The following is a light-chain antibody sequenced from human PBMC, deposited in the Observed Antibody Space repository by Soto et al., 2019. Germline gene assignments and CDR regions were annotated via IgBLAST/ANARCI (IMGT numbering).Light chain of an antibody. Sequence: EIVLTQSPATLSLSPGERATLSCRASQSVASYLTWFQHKPGQAPRLLIYDASERATGIPARFSGSGSGTDFTLTIRSLEPEDFAVYYCQQRNNWPALTFGGGTKVEIK. CDR3: QQRNNWPALT. V-gene: IGKV3-11*01. CDR1: QSVASY. J-gene: IGKJ4*01. CDR2: DAS.